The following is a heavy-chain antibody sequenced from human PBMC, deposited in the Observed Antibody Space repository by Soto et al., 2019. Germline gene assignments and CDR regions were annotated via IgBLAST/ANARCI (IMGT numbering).Heavy chain of an antibody. CDR3: AAEENGDYSFDY. CDR1: GFTFTSSA. CDR2: IVVGSGNT. D-gene: IGHD4-17*01. V-gene: IGHV1-58*01. J-gene: IGHJ4*02. Sequence: ASVKVSCKASGFTFTSSAVQWVRQARGQRLEWIGWIVVGSGNTNYAQKFQERVTITRDMSTSTAYMELSSLRSEDTAVYYCAAEENGDYSFDYWGQGTLVTVSS.